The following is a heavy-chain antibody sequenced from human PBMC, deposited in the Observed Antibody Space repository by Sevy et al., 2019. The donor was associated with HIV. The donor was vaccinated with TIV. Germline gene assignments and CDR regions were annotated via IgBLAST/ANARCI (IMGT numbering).Heavy chain of an antibody. CDR1: GGSISSSSYY. V-gene: IGHV4-39*01. Sequence: SGTLSLTCTVSGGSISSSSYYWGWIRQPPGKGLEWIGSIYYSGSTYYNPSLKSRVTISVDTSKNQFSLKLSSVTAADTAVYYCASYFDWLLTYYYYGMDVWGQWTTVTVSS. J-gene: IGHJ6*02. D-gene: IGHD3-9*01. CDR2: IYYSGST. CDR3: ASYFDWLLTYYYYGMDV.